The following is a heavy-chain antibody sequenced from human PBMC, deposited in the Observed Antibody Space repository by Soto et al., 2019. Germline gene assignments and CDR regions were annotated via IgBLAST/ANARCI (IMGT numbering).Heavy chain of an antibody. V-gene: IGHV4-59*08. CDR1: GGTISSYY. CDR3: ARRHGRYFDY. CDR2: RYYSGST. J-gene: IGHJ4*02. Sequence: QVQLQESGPGLVKPSETLSLTCTVSGGTISSYYWSWIRQLPGKGLEWIGYRYYSGSTNYNPSLKSRVTISVDTSKNQFSLKLSSVTAADTAVYYCARRHGRYFDYWGQGTLVTVSS.